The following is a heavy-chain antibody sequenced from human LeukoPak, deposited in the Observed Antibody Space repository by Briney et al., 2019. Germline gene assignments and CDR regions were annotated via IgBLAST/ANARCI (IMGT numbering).Heavy chain of an antibody. Sequence: PGGSLRLSCAASGFTVSSNYMSWVRQAPGKGLEWVSVIYSGGSTDYADSVKGRFTISRDNSKNTLCLQMNSLRAEDTAVYYCARDWGSGSFYAEPYFDYWGQGTLVTVSS. J-gene: IGHJ4*02. D-gene: IGHD3-10*01. CDR3: ARDWGSGSFYAEPYFDY. V-gene: IGHV3-53*01. CDR2: IYSGGST. CDR1: GFTVSSNY.